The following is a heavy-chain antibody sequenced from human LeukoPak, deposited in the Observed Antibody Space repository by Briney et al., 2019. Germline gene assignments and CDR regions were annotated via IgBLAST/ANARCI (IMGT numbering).Heavy chain of an antibody. D-gene: IGHD4-23*01. CDR3: ARRAGGYSHPYDY. V-gene: IGHV3-30*14. Sequence: GGSPRLSCVASGFTFSSYAMHWVRQAPGKGLEWVAVISYDGSNKYYADSVKGRFTISRDNSKNTLYLQMNSLRAEDTAVYYCARRAGGYSHPYDYWGQGTLVTVSS. CDR2: ISYDGSNK. CDR1: GFTFSSYA. J-gene: IGHJ4*02.